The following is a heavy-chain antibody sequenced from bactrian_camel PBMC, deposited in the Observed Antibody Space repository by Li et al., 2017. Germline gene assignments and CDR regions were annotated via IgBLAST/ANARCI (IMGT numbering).Heavy chain of an antibody. V-gene: IGHV3S1*01. Sequence: VQLVESGGGSVQNGGSLRLSCAASGYTVSRGYMAWFRQAPGKEREGVATMWPGGGSTYYSDSVKGRLTISQDDRKRTLYLQMDHLKPEDTGMYYCAARLACYEDDYRRSDTFGYWGQGTQVTVS. CDR1: GYTVSRGY. CDR3: AARLACYEDDYRRSDTFGY. D-gene: IGHD4*01. J-gene: IGHJ6*01. CDR2: MWPGGGST.